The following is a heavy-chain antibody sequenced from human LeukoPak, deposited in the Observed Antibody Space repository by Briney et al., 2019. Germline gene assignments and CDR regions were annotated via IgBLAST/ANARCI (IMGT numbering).Heavy chain of an antibody. CDR1: GGSISSYY. CDR2: IYYSGST. J-gene: IGHJ5*02. V-gene: IGHV4-59*13. Sequence: SETLSLTCTVSGGSISSYYWSWIRQPPGKGLEWIGYIYYSGSTNYNPSLKSRVTISVDTSKNQFSLKLSSVTAADTAVYYRARGVVAPDYGGYLRFDPWGQGTLVTVSS. D-gene: IGHD4-17*01. CDR3: ARGVVAPDYGGYLRFDP.